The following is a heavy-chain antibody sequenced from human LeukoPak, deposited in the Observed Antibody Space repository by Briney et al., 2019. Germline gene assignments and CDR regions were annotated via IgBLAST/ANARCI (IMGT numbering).Heavy chain of an antibody. V-gene: IGHV5-51*01. CDR3: ARRGEAMDPFDY. J-gene: IGHJ4*02. Sequence: GESLKISCKDSGYSFTSYWIGWLRQMPGKGLEWMGIIYPGDSDTRYSPSFQGRVTISADKSINTAYLQWSSLKASDTAIYYCARRGEAMDPFDYWGQGTLVTVSS. CDR1: GYSFTSYW. D-gene: IGHD5-18*01. CDR2: IYPGDSDT.